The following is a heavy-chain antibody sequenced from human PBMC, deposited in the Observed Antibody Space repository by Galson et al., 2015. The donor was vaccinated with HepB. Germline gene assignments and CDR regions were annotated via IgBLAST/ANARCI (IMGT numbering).Heavy chain of an antibody. CDR1: GGSFTEYF. CDR3: AREGDFWSGYPYYYYYYMDV. V-gene: IGHV4-34*10. D-gene: IGHD3-3*01. J-gene: IGHJ6*03. CDR2: INHSGNT. Sequence: SETLSLTCAVYGGSFTEYFWSWIRQPPGKGLEWIGEINHSGNTNYNPSLKSRVTLSIDTSMNQFSLRLSSVTAADTAIYFCAREGDFWSGYPYYYYYYMDVWDKGTTVTVSS.